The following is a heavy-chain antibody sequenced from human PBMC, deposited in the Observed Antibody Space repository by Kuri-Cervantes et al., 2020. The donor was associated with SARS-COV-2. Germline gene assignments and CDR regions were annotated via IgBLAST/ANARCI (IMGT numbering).Heavy chain of an antibody. J-gene: IGHJ3*02. CDR1: GGSISSGSYY. D-gene: IGHD3-3*01. V-gene: IGHV4-61*02. Sequence: LRLSCTVSGGSISSGSYYWSWIRQPAGKGLEWIGRIYTSGSTNYNPSLKSRVTISVDTSKNQFSLKLSSVTAADTAVYYCARTYYDFWSGTGRGFDIWGQGTMVTVSS. CDR2: IYTSGST. CDR3: ARTYYDFWSGTGRGFDI.